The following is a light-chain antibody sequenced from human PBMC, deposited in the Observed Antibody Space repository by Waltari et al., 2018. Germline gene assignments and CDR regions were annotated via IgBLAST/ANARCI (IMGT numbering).Light chain of an antibody. J-gene: IGLJ2*01. CDR1: SSAVGSYNL. Sequence: QSALTQPASVSGSPGQSIPTPCTGPSSAVGSYNLVSWYHQHPDKAPKLIIYEVSNRPSGVSDRFSGSKSGNTASLTISGLQAEDEADYYCCSYAGSDTFVVLGGGTKLTVL. V-gene: IGLV2-23*02. CDR2: EVS. CDR3: CSYAGSDTFVV.